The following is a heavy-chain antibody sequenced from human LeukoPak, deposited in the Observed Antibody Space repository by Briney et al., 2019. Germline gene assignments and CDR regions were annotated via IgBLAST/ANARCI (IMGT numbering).Heavy chain of an antibody. V-gene: IGHV4-59*01. CDR1: GGSISSYY. Sequence: SETLPLTCTVSGGSISSYYWNWIRQPPGKGLEWIGYIYDSGGTNYNPSLKSRVTMSVDTSKNQFSLNLTSMTAADTAVYYCARSVVVTATLRYHYGMDVWGQGTTVTVSS. CDR3: ARSVVVTATLRYHYGMDV. J-gene: IGHJ6*02. CDR2: IYDSGGT. D-gene: IGHD2-21*02.